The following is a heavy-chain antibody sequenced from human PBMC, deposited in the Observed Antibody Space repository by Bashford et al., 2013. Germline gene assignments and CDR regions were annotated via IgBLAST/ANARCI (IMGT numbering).Heavy chain of an antibody. D-gene: IGHD5-12*01. CDR1: GYTFTTYG. CDR2: ISAYYGNT. CDR3: VSEREYSGCVTFNY. Sequence: ASVKVSCKASGYTFTTYGISWVRQAPGQGLEWMGWISAYYGNTKYEEKFQGRVTMTTDTSTSTAYMELRSLRSDDTAVYYCVSEREYSGCVTFNYWGQGTLVTVSS. J-gene: IGHJ4*02. V-gene: IGHV1-18*01.